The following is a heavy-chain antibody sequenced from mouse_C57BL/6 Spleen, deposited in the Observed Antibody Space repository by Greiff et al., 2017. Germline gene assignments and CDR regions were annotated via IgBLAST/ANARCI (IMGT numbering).Heavy chain of an antibody. CDR2: IYPGGGYT. Sequence: QVQLQQSGAELVRPGTSVKMSCKASGYTFTNYWIGWAKQRPGHGLEWIGDIYPGGGYTNYNEKFKGKATLTADKSSSTAYMQFSSLTSEDSAIYYCARGITTVVAHYWYFDVWGTGTTVTVSS. D-gene: IGHD1-1*01. J-gene: IGHJ1*03. CDR1: GYTFTNYW. V-gene: IGHV1-63*01. CDR3: ARGITTVVAHYWYFDV.